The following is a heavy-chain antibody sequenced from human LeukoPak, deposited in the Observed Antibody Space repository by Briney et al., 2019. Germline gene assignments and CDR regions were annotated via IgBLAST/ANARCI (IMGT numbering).Heavy chain of an antibody. CDR1: GFTFSNYA. V-gene: IGHV3-23*01. CDR3: AKARGSGYYSSFDL. CDR2: FTGSGGST. Sequence: GGSLRLSCAASGFTFSNYAMNCVPPAPGKGLEWVSAFTGSGGSTYYADSVKGRFTISRDNSKNTLFLQMNSLRAEDTAVYYCAKARGSGYYSSFDLWGRGTLVTVSS. J-gene: IGHJ2*01. D-gene: IGHD6-19*01.